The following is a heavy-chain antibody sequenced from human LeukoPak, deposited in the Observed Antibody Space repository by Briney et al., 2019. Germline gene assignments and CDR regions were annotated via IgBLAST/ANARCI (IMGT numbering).Heavy chain of an antibody. CDR3: ATGGRWELPRPYAFEI. D-gene: IGHD1-26*01. J-gene: IGHJ3*02. CDR2: ISAYNGHT. Sequence: GASVKVSCKASGGTFSSYDISWVRQAPGQGLEWMGWISAYNGHTNYAQKLQGRVTVSTDTSTSTAYMELRSLRSDDTAVYYCATGGRWELPRPYAFEIWGQGTMVTVSS. V-gene: IGHV1-18*01. CDR1: GGTFSSYD.